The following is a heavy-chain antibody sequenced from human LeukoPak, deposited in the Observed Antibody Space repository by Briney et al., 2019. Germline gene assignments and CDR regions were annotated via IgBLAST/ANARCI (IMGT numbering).Heavy chain of an antibody. CDR3: TTVVAAAVNGWFDP. CDR2: IKSKTDGGTT. CDR1: GFTFKKAW. J-gene: IGHJ5*02. D-gene: IGHD6-13*01. V-gene: IGHV3-15*01. Sequence: GGALRLSCAAPGFTFKKAWMNWVRQAPGKGVEWVGRIKSKTDGGTTDYAAPVKDRFTISRDDSKNTLYLQMNSLRTEDTAVYYCTTVVAAAVNGWFDPWGQGTLVTVSS.